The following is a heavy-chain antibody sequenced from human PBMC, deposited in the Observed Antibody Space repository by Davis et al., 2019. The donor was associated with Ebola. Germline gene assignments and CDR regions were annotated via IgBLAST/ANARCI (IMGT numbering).Heavy chain of an antibody. Sequence: MPSETLSLTCGVSAGSITSYYWNWIRQPPGKGLEWIGSIYYSGITNYNPSLKSRVTISVGTATIQFSLKLSSVTVADTAVYYCARGTGPVDYWGQGTLVTVSS. J-gene: IGHJ4*02. CDR2: IYYSGIT. CDR1: AGSITSYY. CDR3: ARGTGPVDY. D-gene: IGHD1-14*01. V-gene: IGHV4-59*08.